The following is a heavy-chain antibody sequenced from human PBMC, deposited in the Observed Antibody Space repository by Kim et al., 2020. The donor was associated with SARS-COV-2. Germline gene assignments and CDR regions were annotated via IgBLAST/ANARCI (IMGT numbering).Heavy chain of an antibody. CDR3: AREMGYHYSHYYYYGMDV. Sequence: SVKVSCKASGGTFSSYAISWVRQAPGQGLEWMGGIIPIFGTANYAQKFQGRVTITADESTSTAYMELSSLRSEDTAVYYCAREMGYHYSHYYYYGMDVWGQGTTVTVSS. CDR2: IIPIFGTA. V-gene: IGHV1-69*13. J-gene: IGHJ6*02. CDR1: GGTFSSYA. D-gene: IGHD3-16*01.